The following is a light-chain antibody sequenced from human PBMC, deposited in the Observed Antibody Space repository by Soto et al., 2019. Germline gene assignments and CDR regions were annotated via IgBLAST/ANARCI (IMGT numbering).Light chain of an antibody. J-gene: IGLJ2*01. Sequence: QSALTQPASVSGSPGQSITISCTGTSSDVGGYNYVSWYQQHPGKATKFMIYDVSNRPSGVSNRFSGSKSGNTASLTISGLQSEDEADYYCSSYTSSSTLVVFGAGTQLTVL. CDR2: DVS. V-gene: IGLV2-14*01. CDR1: SSDVGGYNY. CDR3: SSYTSSSTLVV.